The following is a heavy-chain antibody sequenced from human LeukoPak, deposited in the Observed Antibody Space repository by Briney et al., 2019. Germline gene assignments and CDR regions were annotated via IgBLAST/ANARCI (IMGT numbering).Heavy chain of an antibody. CDR2: IYYSGST. Sequence: SETLSLTCTVSGGSISSSSYYWGWIRQPPGKGLEWIGSIYYSGSTYYNPSLKSRVTISVDTSKNQFSLKLSSVTAADTAVYYCARQGYADFSSRPFDYWGQGTLVTVSS. CDR1: GGSISSSSYY. J-gene: IGHJ4*02. V-gene: IGHV4-39*01. CDR3: ARQGYADFSSRPFDY. D-gene: IGHD4-17*01.